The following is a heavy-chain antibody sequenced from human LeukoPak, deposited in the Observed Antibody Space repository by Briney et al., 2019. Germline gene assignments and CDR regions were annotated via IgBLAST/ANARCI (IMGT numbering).Heavy chain of an antibody. J-gene: IGHJ3*02. D-gene: IGHD1-26*01. CDR3: AISPVGATLDDAFDI. CDR2: INPNTGYT. Sequence: ASVKVSCKASGYTFTSYDINWVRQATGQGLEWMGFINPNTGYTAYAQKFKGRVTLTRDTSISTAYMELSSLRSEDTAVYYCAISPVGATLDDAFDIWGQGTMVTVSS. CDR1: GYTFTSYD. V-gene: IGHV1-8*01.